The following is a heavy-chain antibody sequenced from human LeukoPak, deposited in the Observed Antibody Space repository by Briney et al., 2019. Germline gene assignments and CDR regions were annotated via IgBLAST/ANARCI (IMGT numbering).Heavy chain of an antibody. J-gene: IGHJ3*02. CDR1: GHSLSSVGYY. V-gene: IGHV4-31*03. Sequence: PSVTLSLPCSLSGHSLSSVGYYWSRIRQQPGKVLEWFLYLYSSGSTYYNPSLKSRINISLDTSKTQFSLKLSSVTAADTAVYYCARTKPLAAAGGAFDIWGQGTMVTVSS. CDR2: LYSSGST. CDR3: ARTKPLAAAGGAFDI. D-gene: IGHD6-13*01.